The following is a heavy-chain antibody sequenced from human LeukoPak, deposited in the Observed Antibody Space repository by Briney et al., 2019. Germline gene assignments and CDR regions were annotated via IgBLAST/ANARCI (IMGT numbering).Heavy chain of an antibody. Sequence: ASVKVSCKASGYTFTRYYMHWVRQAPGQGLEWMGRINPSGGATSYAQKFQGRVTMTRDTSTSTVYMELSSLRSEDTAVYYCARDIYCSGGSCYPGGYFDYWGQGTQVTVSS. D-gene: IGHD2-15*01. J-gene: IGHJ4*02. CDR3: ARDIYCSGGSCYPGGYFDY. V-gene: IGHV1-46*01. CDR2: INPSGGAT. CDR1: GYTFTRYY.